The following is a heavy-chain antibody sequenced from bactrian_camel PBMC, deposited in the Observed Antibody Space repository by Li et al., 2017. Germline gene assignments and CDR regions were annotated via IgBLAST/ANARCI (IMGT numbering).Heavy chain of an antibody. CDR1: EFTFSSYA. D-gene: IGHD2*01. CDR2: INSGAATT. V-gene: IGHV3S31*01. CDR3: AAEQSPGLWWLLRGFGY. J-gene: IGHJ6*01. Sequence: VQLVESGGGLVQPGGSLRLSCAASEFTFSSYAMGWVRQAPGKGLEWVSSINSGAATTYYADSVKGRFTTSRDNAKNTLYLQMNSLKAEDAAVYYCAAEQSPGLWWLLRGFGYWGQGTQVTVS.